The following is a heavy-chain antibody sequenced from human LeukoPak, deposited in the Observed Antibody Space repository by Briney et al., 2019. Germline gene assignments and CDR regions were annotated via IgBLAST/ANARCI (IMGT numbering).Heavy chain of an antibody. CDR2: ISSSGSTI. Sequence: GGSLRLSCAASGFTFSSYEMNWVRQAPGKGLEWVSYISSSGSTIYYADSVKGRFTISRDNAKNSLYLQMNSLRAEDTAVYYCARDEGDYVWGSVSIWGQGTLVTVSS. V-gene: IGHV3-48*03. D-gene: IGHD3-16*01. CDR1: GFTFSSYE. CDR3: ARDEGDYVWGSVSI. J-gene: IGHJ4*02.